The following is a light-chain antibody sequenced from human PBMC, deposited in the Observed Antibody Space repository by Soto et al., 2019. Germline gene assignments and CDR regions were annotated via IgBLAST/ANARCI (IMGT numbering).Light chain of an antibody. CDR2: RNN. Sequence: ALTQPSSVSGAPGQRVTISCTGSSSNIGAGYDVHWYQQLPGTAPKLLIFRNNNRPSGVPDRFSGSKSGTSASLAITGLQAEDEADYYCQSYDSSLSAYVFATGTKVTVL. J-gene: IGLJ1*01. V-gene: IGLV1-40*01. CDR3: QSYDSSLSAYV. CDR1: SSNIGAGYD.